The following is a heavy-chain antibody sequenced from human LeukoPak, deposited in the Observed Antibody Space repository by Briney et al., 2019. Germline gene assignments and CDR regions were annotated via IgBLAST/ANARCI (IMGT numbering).Heavy chain of an antibody. J-gene: IGHJ4*02. CDR1: GLTVSSND. V-gene: IGHV3-21*01. D-gene: IGHD6-13*01. CDR3: PRGGLAARRIDY. CDR2: ISSSSSYT. Sequence: PVGSLRLSRAASGLTVSSNDMTWVRQGPGKGLEWVSSISSSSSYTYYADSVKGRFTISRDNAKNSLYLQMNSLRAEDTAVYYCPRGGLAARRIDYWGQGTLVTVSS.